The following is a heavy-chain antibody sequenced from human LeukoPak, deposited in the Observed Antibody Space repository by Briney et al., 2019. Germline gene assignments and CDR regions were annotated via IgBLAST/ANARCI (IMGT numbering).Heavy chain of an antibody. V-gene: IGHV3-21*01. J-gene: IGHJ5*02. CDR2: ISSSSTYI. D-gene: IGHD6-19*01. Sequence: TWGSLRLSCAAPGFTFSNYNMNWVRQAPGKGLEWVSSISSSSTYIYYADSLKGRFTISRDNAKNSLYLQMNSLRAEDTAVYYCARDHSRYSSGGFDPWGQGTLVTVSS. CDR3: ARDHSRYSSGGFDP. CDR1: GFTFSNYN.